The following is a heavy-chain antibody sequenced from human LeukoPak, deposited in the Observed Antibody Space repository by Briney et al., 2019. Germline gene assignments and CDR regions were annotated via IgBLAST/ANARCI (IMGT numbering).Heavy chain of an antibody. V-gene: IGHV3-11*04. CDR2: ISSSGSTI. CDR3: ARGHTAVTRHFDF. CDR1: GFTFSDYY. D-gene: IGHD4-17*01. J-gene: IGHJ4*02. Sequence: GGSLRLSCAASGFTFSDYYMSWIRQAPGKGLEWVSYISSSGSTIYYADSVKGRFTISRDNAKNSLYLDMNSLRAEDTAVYYCARGHTAVTRHFDFWGQGTLVTVSS.